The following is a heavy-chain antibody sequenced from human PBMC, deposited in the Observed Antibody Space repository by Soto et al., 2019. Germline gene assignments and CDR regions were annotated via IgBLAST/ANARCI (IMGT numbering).Heavy chain of an antibody. D-gene: IGHD1-1*01. J-gene: IGHJ4*02. V-gene: IGHV1-2*02. CDR2: INPNSGGT. CDR3: AREPATAKPETVDF. CDR1: GYNFSDYY. Sequence: QVQLVQSGAEVRKPGASVKVSCKASGYNFSDYYIHWVRQAPGQGLECMGWINPNSGGTKYAPKFGTGDTMTRDTSITTAYMELTMLRSGDTAVYYCAREPATAKPETVDFWGQGTLVTVSS.